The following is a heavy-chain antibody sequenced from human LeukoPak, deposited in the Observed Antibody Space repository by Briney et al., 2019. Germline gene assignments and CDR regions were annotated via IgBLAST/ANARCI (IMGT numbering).Heavy chain of an antibody. D-gene: IGHD1-26*01. Sequence: SETLSLTCGVSGGSVTSTNWWTWVRQPPGKGLEWIGEVHLDGRTNYNPSLKSRLTMSVDLSENHVSLKLTSVTAADTAVYYCASLYSGSYDTGSFDYFNYWGQGTLVTVSS. CDR3: ASLYSGSYDTGSFDYFNY. V-gene: IGHV4-4*02. CDR2: VHLDGRT. J-gene: IGHJ4*02. CDR1: GGSVTSTNW.